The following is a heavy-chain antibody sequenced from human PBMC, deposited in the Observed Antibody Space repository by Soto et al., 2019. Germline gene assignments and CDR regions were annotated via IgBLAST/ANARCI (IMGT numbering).Heavy chain of an antibody. V-gene: IGHV4-59*12. Sequence: PSETLSLTCTVSGGSISSYYCSWIRQPPGKGLEWIGYIYYSGSTNYNPSLKSRVTISVDTSKNQFSLKLTSVTAADTAVYYCARDKITGLFDYWGQGTLVTVS. CDR1: GGSISSYY. D-gene: IGHD2-8*02. CDR2: IYYSGST. CDR3: ARDKITGLFDY. J-gene: IGHJ4*02.